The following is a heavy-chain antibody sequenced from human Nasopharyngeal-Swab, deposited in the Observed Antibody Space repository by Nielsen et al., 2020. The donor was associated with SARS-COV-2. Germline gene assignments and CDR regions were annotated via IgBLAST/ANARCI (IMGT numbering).Heavy chain of an antibody. Sequence: ASVKVSCKASGYTFTSYDINWVRQAPGQGLEWLGWISAYSGNTNYAQQLHGRVTMTTDTSTSTVYMELRSLRSDDTAVYYCARDCSSTSCYGYWGQGTLVTVSS. D-gene: IGHD2-2*01. CDR1: GYTFTSYD. CDR3: ARDCSSTSCYGY. V-gene: IGHV1-18*01. J-gene: IGHJ4*02. CDR2: ISAYSGNT.